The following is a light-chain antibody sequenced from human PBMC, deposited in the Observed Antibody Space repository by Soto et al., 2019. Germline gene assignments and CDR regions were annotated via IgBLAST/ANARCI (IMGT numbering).Light chain of an antibody. CDR2: GAS. J-gene: IGKJ5*01. CDR3: QQYNNWPPIT. V-gene: IGKV3-15*01. Sequence: EIVLTQSPATLSLSPGERATLSFMASQSVSSKLAWYQQKPGQAPRLLIYGASTRATGIPARFSGSGSGTEFTLTISSLQSEDFAVYYCQQYNNWPPITFGQGTRLEIK. CDR1: QSVSSK.